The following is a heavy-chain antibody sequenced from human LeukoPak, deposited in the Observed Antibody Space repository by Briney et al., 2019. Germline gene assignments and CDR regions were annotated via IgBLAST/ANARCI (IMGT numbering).Heavy chain of an antibody. CDR2: IIPIFGTA. V-gene: IGHV1-69*13. D-gene: IGHD1-26*01. J-gene: IGHJ4*02. CDR1: GGTFSSYA. Sequence: ASVKVSCKASGGTFSSYAISWVRQAPGQGLEWMGGIIPIFGTANYAQKFQGRVTITADESTSTAYMELSSLRSEDTAVYYCARGLKVGAESSFDYWGQGTLVTVSS. CDR3: ARGLKVGAESSFDY.